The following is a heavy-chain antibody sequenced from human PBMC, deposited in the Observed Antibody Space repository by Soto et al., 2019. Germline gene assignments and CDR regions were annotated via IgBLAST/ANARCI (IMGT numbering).Heavy chain of an antibody. D-gene: IGHD3-3*01. Sequence: EVQLVESGGGLVQPGGSLRLSCAASGFTFSSYSMNWVRQAPGKGLEWVSYISSSSSTIYYAASVKGRFTISRDNAKNSLYLQMNSLRDEDTAVYYCARDPFWSGQYYYGMDVWGQGTTVTVSS. CDR3: ARDPFWSGQYYYGMDV. CDR1: GFTFSSYS. V-gene: IGHV3-48*02. CDR2: ISSSSSTI. J-gene: IGHJ6*02.